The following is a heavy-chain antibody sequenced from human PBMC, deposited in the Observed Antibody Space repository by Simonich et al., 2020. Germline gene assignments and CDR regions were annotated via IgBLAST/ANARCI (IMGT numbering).Heavy chain of an antibody. CDR2: ISAYTGKT. D-gene: IGHD2-15*01. J-gene: IGHJ4*02. CDR1: GYTFTSYG. V-gene: IGHV1-18*01. CDR3: ARASRGTWWYYYFDY. Sequence: QVQLVQSGAEVKKPGASVKVSCKASGYTFTSYGISWVRQAPGQGLEWMGWISAYTGKTNYEQKLQGRVTMTTVTSTSTAYMELRSLRSDDTAVYYCARASRGTWWYYYFDYWGQGTLVTVSS.